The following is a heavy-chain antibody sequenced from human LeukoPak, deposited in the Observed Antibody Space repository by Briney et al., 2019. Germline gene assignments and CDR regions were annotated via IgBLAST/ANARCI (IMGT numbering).Heavy chain of an antibody. CDR3: ARGRFGDSSGWYVRNYFDY. V-gene: IGHV1-8*01. J-gene: IGHJ4*02. D-gene: IGHD6-19*01. Sequence: GASVKVSCKAPGYTFTSYDINWVRQATGQGLEWMGWMNPTSGNTGYAQKFQGRVTMTRNTSISTAYMELSSLRSEDTAVYYCARGRFGDSSGWYVRNYFDYWGQGTLVTVSS. CDR1: GYTFTSYD. CDR2: MNPTSGNT.